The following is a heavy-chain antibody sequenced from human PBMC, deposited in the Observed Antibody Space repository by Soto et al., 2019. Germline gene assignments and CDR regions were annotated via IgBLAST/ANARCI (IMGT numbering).Heavy chain of an antibody. CDR2: IIPIFGTA. J-gene: IGHJ6*02. CDR1: GGTFSSYA. Sequence: QVQLVQSGAEVKKPGSSVKVSCKASGGTFSSYAISWVRQAPGQGLEWMGGIIPIFGTANYAQKFQGRVTITADESTSTAYMELSSLRSEDTAVYYCAGALRDGYNSGCYYGMDVWGQGTTVTVSS. D-gene: IGHD5-12*01. CDR3: AGALRDGYNSGCYYGMDV. V-gene: IGHV1-69*01.